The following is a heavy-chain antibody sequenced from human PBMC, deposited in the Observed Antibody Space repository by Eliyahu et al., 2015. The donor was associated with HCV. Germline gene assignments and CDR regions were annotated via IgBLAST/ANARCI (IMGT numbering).Heavy chain of an antibody. CDR3: TTGAPGGFDYYLDV. CDR1: GF. CDR2: IKSKTDGGTT. J-gene: IGHJ6*03. V-gene: IGHV3-15*01. Sequence: EVQLVESGGGLVKPGGSLGLSCAACGFXVRQXPGKGLEWIGRIKSKTDGGTTDYAAPVKGRFTISRDDSKSTLYLQMNSLKTEDTAVYYCTTGAPGGFDYYLDVWGQGTTVTVSS. D-gene: IGHD3-10*01.